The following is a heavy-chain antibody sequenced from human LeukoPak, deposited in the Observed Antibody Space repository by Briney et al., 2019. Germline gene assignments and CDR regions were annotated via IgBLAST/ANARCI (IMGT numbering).Heavy chain of an antibody. CDR2: MYLGDSET. V-gene: IGHV5-51*01. J-gene: IGHJ4*02. CDR1: PYYFINFW. Sequence: GESLKISCKDSPYYFINFWIGWVRQMPGKGLEWMGIMYLGDSETRYSPSFQGQVTISADKSISTVFLQWSSLKASDTAMYYCVRHEGSISGWPFDYWGQGTLVTVSS. CDR3: VRHEGSISGWPFDY. D-gene: IGHD6-19*01.